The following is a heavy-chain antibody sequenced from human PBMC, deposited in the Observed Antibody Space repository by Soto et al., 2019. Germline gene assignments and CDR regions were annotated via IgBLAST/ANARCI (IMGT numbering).Heavy chain of an antibody. J-gene: IGHJ5*02. Sequence: SETLSLTCGDSGGTISGYYWTWIRQPAGKGLEWIGRIYSSGNTKYNPPLQSRVTMSLDTSNNQFSLRLTSVTAADTAVYYCARGQRFSDWFDPWGQGTLVTVSS. D-gene: IGHD3-3*01. V-gene: IGHV4-4*07. CDR1: GGTISGYY. CDR3: ARGQRFSDWFDP. CDR2: IYSSGNT.